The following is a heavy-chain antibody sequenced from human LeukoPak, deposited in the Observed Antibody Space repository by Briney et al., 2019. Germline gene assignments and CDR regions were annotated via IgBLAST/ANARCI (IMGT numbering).Heavy chain of an antibody. CDR1: GFTFRSYA. CDR2: ISGSGGST. D-gene: IGHD2-15*01. CDR3: AKGGGKGYCSGDSCYSPSYYYYMDV. J-gene: IGHJ6*03. Sequence: SGGSLRLSCAASGFTFRSYAMNWVRQAPGKGLEWVSAISGSGGSTNYADSVKGRFTISRDNSKNTLYLQMNSLRAEDAAVYYCAKGGGKGYCSGDSCYSPSYYYYMDVRGKGTTVTVSS. V-gene: IGHV3-23*01.